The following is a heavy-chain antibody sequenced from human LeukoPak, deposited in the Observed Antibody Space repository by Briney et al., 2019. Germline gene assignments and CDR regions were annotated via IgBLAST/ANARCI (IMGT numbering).Heavy chain of an antibody. J-gene: IGHJ4*02. V-gene: IGHV3-23*01. CDR1: GFTFSSYS. CDR2: ISGSGGTT. Sequence: PGGSLRLSCAASGFTFSSYSMNWVRQAPGKGLEWISAISGSGGTTYYADSVKGRFTISRDNSKNTVYLQMNSLRAEDTAIYYCVRAAWDYWGQGTLVTVSS. CDR3: VRAAWDY.